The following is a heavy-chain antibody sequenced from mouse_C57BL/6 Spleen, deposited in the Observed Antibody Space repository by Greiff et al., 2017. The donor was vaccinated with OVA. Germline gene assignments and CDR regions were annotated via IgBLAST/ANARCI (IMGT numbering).Heavy chain of an antibody. CDR2: INPNSGST. Sequence: QVQLQQPGAELVKPGASVKLSCKASGYTFTSYWMHWVKQRPGQGLEWIGMINPNSGSTNYNEKLQSKATLTVDNSSSTASMQLSCLTSEDSALLYCARLVYGNYDDYWGKGNTRTGAS. CDR3: ARLVYGNYDDY. D-gene: IGHD1-1*02. V-gene: IGHV1-64*01. J-gene: IGHJ2*01. CDR1: GYTFTSYW.